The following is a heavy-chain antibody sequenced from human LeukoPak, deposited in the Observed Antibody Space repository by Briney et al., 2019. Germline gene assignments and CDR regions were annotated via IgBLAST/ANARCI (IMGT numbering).Heavy chain of an antibody. CDR1: GYAFTGYD. V-gene: IGHV1-8*01. CDR2: MNPNTGDT. Sequence: ASVKVSCKASGYAFTGYDINWVRQATGQGLEWMGWMNPNTGDTGYAQNFQGRLTMTRNTSIDTAYMELSGLRSEDTAIYYCTRGSLSGSPRDYWGQGTLVTVSS. D-gene: IGHD1-26*01. J-gene: IGHJ4*02. CDR3: TRGSLSGSPRDY.